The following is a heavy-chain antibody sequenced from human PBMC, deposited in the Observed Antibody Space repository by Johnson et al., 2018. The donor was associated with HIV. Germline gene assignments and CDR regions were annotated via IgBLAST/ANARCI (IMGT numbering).Heavy chain of an antibody. J-gene: IGHJ3*02. CDR3: ARVSTMIVVARNDAFDI. CDR1: GFTFDDYG. CDR2: INWNGGSR. D-gene: IGHD3-22*01. V-gene: IGHV3-20*04. Sequence: VQLVESGGGVVRPGGSLRLSCVASGFTFDDYGMSWVRQGPGKGLEWVPGINWNGGSRDYADSVKGRFTISRDKGKNSLYLQMNSLRAEDTALYYCARVSTMIVVARNDAFDIWGQGTMVTVSS.